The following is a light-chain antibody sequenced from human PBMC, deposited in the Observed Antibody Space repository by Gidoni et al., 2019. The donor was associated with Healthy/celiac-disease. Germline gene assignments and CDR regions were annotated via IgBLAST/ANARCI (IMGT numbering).Light chain of an antibody. V-gene: IGLV3-1*01. Sequence: SYELTQPPSVSVSPGQTASITCSGDKLGDNYACWYQQKPGQSPVLVIYQDSKRPSGIPERFSGSNSGNTATLTIGGTQAMDEADYYCQAWDSSTAFYVVFGGGIKLTVL. CDR1: KLGDNY. CDR2: QDS. CDR3: QAWDSSTAFYVV. J-gene: IGLJ2*01.